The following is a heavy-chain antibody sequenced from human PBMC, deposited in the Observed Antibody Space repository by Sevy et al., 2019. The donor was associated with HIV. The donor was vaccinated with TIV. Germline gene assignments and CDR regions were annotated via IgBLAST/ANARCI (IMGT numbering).Heavy chain of an antibody. J-gene: IGHJ4*02. Sequence: GGSLRLSCAASGFTFSSYAMSWVRQAPGKGLEWVSAISGSGGSTYYADSVKGRFTISRDNSKITLYLQMNSLRAEDTAVYYCASYYDSSGYYMGSGYWGQGTLVTVSS. CDR1: GFTFSSYA. V-gene: IGHV3-23*01. CDR3: ASYYDSSGYYMGSGY. D-gene: IGHD3-22*01. CDR2: ISGSGGST.